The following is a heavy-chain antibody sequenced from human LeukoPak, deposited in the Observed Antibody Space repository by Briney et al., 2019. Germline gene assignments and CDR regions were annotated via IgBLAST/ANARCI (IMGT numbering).Heavy chain of an antibody. Sequence: ASVKVSCKASGGTFSSYAISWVRQAPGQGLEWMGVINPSGTGTSYAQKFQGRITMSKDTSTSTVYMELSSLRSEDTAFYYCATDHSMANTAWWFDPWGQGTLVTVSS. J-gene: IGHJ5*02. CDR1: GGTFSSYA. CDR3: ATDHSMANTAWWFDP. V-gene: IGHV1-46*01. D-gene: IGHD5-24*01. CDR2: INPSGTGT.